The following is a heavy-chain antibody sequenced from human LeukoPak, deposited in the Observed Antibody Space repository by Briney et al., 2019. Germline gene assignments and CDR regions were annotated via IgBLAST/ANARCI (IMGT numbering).Heavy chain of an antibody. CDR3: VTSWVRQQRDF. V-gene: IGHV3-7*01. D-gene: IGHD3-10*01. CDR1: GFTFSSYA. CDR2: IEPDGSGK. J-gene: IGHJ4*02. Sequence: GGSLRLSCAASGFTFSSYAMSWVRQAPGKGLEWVADIEPDGSGKTYVDSVKGRFTISRDNAQQSLYLQMDTLTAEDTAVYYCVTSWVRQQRDFWGQGTLVTVSS.